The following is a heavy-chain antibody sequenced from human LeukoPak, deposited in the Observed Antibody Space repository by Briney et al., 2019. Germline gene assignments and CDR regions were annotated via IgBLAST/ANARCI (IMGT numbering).Heavy chain of an antibody. CDR2: INHSGST. Sequence: SETLSLTCAVYGGSFSGYYWSRIRQPPGKGLEWIGEINHSGSTNYNPSLKSRVTISVDTSKNQFSLKLSSVTAADTAVYYCARRANKLAYYYYYYMDVWGKGTTVTISS. V-gene: IGHV4-34*01. CDR3: ARRANKLAYYYYYYMDV. D-gene: IGHD1-1*01. J-gene: IGHJ6*03. CDR1: GGSFSGYY.